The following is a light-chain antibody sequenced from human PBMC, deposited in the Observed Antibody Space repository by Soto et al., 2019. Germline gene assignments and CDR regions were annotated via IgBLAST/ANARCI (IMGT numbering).Light chain of an antibody. CDR2: AAS. Sequence: DIQMTQSPSSLSASVGDRVTITCRAGQYIGRYLNWYQQKPGKAPKLLIYAASSLHSGVSSRFSGSGSGTDFTLTISSLQPEDFATYSCQQTYRTPLTFGGGTKVDIK. V-gene: IGKV1-39*01. CDR3: QQTYRTPLT. J-gene: IGKJ4*01. CDR1: QYIGRY.